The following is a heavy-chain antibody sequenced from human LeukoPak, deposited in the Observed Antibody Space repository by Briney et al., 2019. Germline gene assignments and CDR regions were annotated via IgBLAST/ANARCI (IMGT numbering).Heavy chain of an antibody. CDR1: GYTFTSYY. V-gene: IGHV1-46*01. CDR3: ARAGTYRSSTTVVTLYY. D-gene: IGHD4-23*01. J-gene: IGHJ4*02. Sequence: ASVKVSCTASGYTFTSYYMHWVRQAPGQGLEWMGIINPSGGSTSYAQRFQGRVTMTRDTSTSTVYMELSSLRSEDTAVYYCARAGTYRSSTTVVTLYYWGQGTLVTVSS. CDR2: INPSGGST.